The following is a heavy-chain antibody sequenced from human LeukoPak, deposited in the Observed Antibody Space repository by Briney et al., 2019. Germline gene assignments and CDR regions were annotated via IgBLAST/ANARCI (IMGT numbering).Heavy chain of an antibody. CDR2: ISYDGSNK. CDR1: GFTFSSYA. CDR3: ASCSLTGYYPPED. J-gene: IGHJ4*02. V-gene: IGHV3-30*04. Sequence: GGSLRLSCAASGFTFSSYAMHWVRQAPGKGLEWVAVISYDGSNKYYADSVKGRFTISRDNSKNTLYLQMNSLRAEDTAVYYCASCSLTGYYPPEDWGQGTLVTVSS. D-gene: IGHD3-9*01.